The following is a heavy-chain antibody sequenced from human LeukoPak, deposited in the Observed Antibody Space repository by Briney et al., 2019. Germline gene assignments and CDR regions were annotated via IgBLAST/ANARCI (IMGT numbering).Heavy chain of an antibody. D-gene: IGHD3-10*01. CDR3: AKGLYYYGSGSSPSFDY. Sequence: PGGSLRLSCAASGFTFSGYGMHWVRQAPGKGLEWVALISYDGGNKYYADSVKGRFTISRDNSKNTLYLQMNSLRAEDTSVYYCAKGLYYYGSGSSPSFDYWGQGTLVTVSS. CDR2: ISYDGGNK. CDR1: GFTFSGYG. V-gene: IGHV3-30*18. J-gene: IGHJ4*02.